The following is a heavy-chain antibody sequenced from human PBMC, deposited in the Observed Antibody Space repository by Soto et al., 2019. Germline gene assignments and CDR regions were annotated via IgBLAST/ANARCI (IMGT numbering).Heavy chain of an antibody. V-gene: IGHV4-34*01. Sequence: PSETLSLTCAVYGGSFSGYYWTWIRQPPGTGLEWIGEINHSGSTNYNPSIKSRVTISVDTSKNQFSLKLSSVTAADTAVYYCARKIRGYSGYDYVPYYYGMDVWGQGTTVTVSS. CDR2: INHSGST. J-gene: IGHJ6*02. D-gene: IGHD5-12*01. CDR3: ARKIRGYSGYDYVPYYYGMDV. CDR1: GGSFSGYY.